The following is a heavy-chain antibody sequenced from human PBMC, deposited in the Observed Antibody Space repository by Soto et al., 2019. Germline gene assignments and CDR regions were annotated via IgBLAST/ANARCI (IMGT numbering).Heavy chain of an antibody. CDR2: FDPEDGET. Sequence: QVQLVQSGAEVKKPGASVKVSCKVSGHTLTELSMHWVRLAPGKGREWMGGFDPEDGETISAQKFQGRVTMTEDTSTDSTYLELSSLRSEDTAVYYCAAGGTRWLHSPVDYWGQGTLVTISS. CDR1: GHTLTELS. CDR3: AAGGTRWLHSPVDY. J-gene: IGHJ4*02. D-gene: IGHD1-1*01. V-gene: IGHV1-24*01.